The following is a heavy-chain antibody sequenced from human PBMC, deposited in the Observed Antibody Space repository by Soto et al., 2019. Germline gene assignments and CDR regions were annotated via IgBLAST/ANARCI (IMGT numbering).Heavy chain of an antibody. CDR3: ARHTPAISISDH. D-gene: IGHD2-15*01. Sequence: QVQLQESGPGLVKPSETLFLTCTVSGGSIRSSSYYWGWIRQPPGKGLEWIGRIYYSGSTYYNPSLKCRVTISVDTSKTQFSLKLSSVTAADTAVYYCARHTPAISISDHGGQGTLVTVSS. J-gene: IGHJ4*02. CDR1: GGSIRSSSYY. V-gene: IGHV4-39*01. CDR2: IYYSGST.